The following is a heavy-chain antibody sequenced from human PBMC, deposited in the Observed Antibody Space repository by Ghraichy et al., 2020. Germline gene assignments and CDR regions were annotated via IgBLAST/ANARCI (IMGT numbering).Heavy chain of an antibody. CDR3: ARTLDSSGWGGGAFDI. V-gene: IGHV1-2*02. J-gene: IGHJ3*02. CDR1: GYNFTGSY. D-gene: IGHD6-19*01. Sequence: ASVKVSCKASGYNFTGSYMHWVRESPGQRLEWMGWINPNSGGTNYAQKFQGRVTMTRDTSISTAYMELSRLRSDDTAVYYCARTLDSSGWGGGAFDIWGQGTMVTV. CDR2: INPNSGGT.